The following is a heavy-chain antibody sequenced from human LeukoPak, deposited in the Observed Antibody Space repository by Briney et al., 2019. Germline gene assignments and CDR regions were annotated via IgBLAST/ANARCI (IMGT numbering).Heavy chain of an antibody. CDR3: ATYWSGYPRTYYFDY. CDR2: IWYDGSNK. CDR1: GFTFSSYG. V-gene: IGHV3-33*01. Sequence: PGRSLRLSCAASGFTFSSYGMHWVRQAPGKGLEWVAVIWYDGSNKYYADSVKGRFTISRDNSKNTLYLQMNSLRAEDTAVYYCATYWSGYPRTYYFDYWGQGTLVTVSS. D-gene: IGHD3-3*01. J-gene: IGHJ4*02.